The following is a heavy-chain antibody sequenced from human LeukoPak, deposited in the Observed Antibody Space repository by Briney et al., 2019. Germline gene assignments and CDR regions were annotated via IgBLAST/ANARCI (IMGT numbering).Heavy chain of an antibody. J-gene: IGHJ5*02. V-gene: IGHV4-4*02. Sequence: PSETLSLTCAVSGGSISSSNWWSWVRQPPGKGLEWIGEINHSGSTNYNPSLKSRVTISVDTSKNQFSLKLSSVTAADTAVYYCAGLGEFYENWFDPWGQGTLVTVSS. D-gene: IGHD3-10*01. CDR2: INHSGST. CDR3: AGLGEFYENWFDP. CDR1: GGSISSSNW.